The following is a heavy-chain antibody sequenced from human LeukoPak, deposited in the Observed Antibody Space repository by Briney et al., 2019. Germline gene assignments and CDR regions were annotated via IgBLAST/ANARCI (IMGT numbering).Heavy chain of an antibody. D-gene: IGHD2-2*01. CDR3: ARADIVVVPAAMIPFYYGMDV. CDR1: GYTFTSYG. J-gene: IGHJ6*02. CDR2: ISAYNGNT. V-gene: IGHV1-18*01. Sequence: GASVKVSCKASGYTFTSYGISWVRQAPGQGLEGMGWISAYNGNTNYAQKLQGRVTMTTDTSTSTAYMELRSLRSDDTAVYYCARADIVVVPAAMIPFYYGMDVWGQGTTVTVSS.